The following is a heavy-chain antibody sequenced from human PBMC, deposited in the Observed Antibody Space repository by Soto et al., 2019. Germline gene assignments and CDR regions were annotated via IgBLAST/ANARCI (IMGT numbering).Heavy chain of an antibody. CDR1: GFTFSTYN. CDR2: ISSSSSPT. V-gene: IGHV3-48*02. D-gene: IGHD6-19*01. J-gene: IGHJ4*02. Sequence: EVQLVESGGGLVQPGGSLRLSCAASGFTFSTYNMNWVRQAPGKGLEWVSYISSSSSPTYYADSVKGRFTVSRDNAKNSLYLQMDSLRDEDTAVYYCARGVAGLNRIFDYWGQVTLVTVSS. CDR3: ARGVAGLNRIFDY.